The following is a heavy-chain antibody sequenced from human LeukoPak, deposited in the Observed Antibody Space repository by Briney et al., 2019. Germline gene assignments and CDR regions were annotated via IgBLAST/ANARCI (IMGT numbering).Heavy chain of an antibody. V-gene: IGHV3-73*01. Sequence: GGSLKLSCAASGFTFSGSDIHWVRQASGKGLEWVGHIRSKTNNYATADAASVKGRFTFSRDDSKNTAYIQMNSLKTEDTAVYYCTRHNYDSSGYGAFDIWGQGTMVTVSS. CDR1: GFTFSGSD. J-gene: IGHJ3*02. CDR2: IRSKTNNYAT. CDR3: TRHNYDSSGYGAFDI. D-gene: IGHD3-22*01.